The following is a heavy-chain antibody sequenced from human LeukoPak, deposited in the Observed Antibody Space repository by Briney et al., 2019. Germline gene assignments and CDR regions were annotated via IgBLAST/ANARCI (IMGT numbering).Heavy chain of an antibody. D-gene: IGHD4-17*01. CDR3: YVESEYGDYDY. Sequence: SETLPLTCSVSGGSISSYYWSWIRQPPGKGLEWIAYISYSGITNYNPSLKSRVTILVDTSKNQFSLKLSSVTAADTAVYYCYVESEYGDYDYWGQGTLVAVSS. CDR1: GGSISSYY. V-gene: IGHV4-59*08. CDR2: ISYSGIT. J-gene: IGHJ4*02.